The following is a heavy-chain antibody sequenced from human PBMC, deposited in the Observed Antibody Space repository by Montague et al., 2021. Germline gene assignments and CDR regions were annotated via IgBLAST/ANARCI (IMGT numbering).Heavy chain of an antibody. CDR1: GDSISSKYF. CDR2: IYHGTT. CDR3: AVGSVSAWELLHH. J-gene: IGHJ5*02. D-gene: IGHD1-26*01. V-gene: IGHV4-4*02. Sequence: SETLSLTCTVSGDSISSKYFCCLVRQPLRKGLGWVGEIYHGTTNYSPSLKSRLTVSMDTSKNQFSLKLRSVTAAATAMYYCAVGSVSAWELLHHWGQGILVTVSS.